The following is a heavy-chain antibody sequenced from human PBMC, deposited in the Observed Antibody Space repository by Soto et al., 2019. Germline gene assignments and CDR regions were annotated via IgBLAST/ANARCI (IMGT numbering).Heavy chain of an antibody. D-gene: IGHD4-4*01. V-gene: IGHV1-18*01. Sequence: QVQLVQSGAEVKTPGASVKVSCKASGYTFTSYAISWVRQAPRQGIEWVGWITTYNGNTNYAQKLQGRVNMTTETSKSKAYMELTSLRYDDTAVYYCASGAVGSTLSNDYWGLGPLVKVSS. CDR3: ASGAVGSTLSNDY. CDR2: ITTYNGNT. J-gene: IGHJ4*01. CDR1: GYTFTSYA.